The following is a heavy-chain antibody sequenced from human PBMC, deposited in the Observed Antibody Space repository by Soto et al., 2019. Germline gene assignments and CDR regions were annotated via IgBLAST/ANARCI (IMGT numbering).Heavy chain of an antibody. Sequence: PGGSLRLSCAASGFTFSSYEMNWVRQAPGKGLEWVSYISSSGSTIYYADSVKGRFTISRDNAKNSLYLQMNSLRAEDTAVYYCARGGYGPRGRYYGMDVWRQGTTVTVSS. J-gene: IGHJ6*02. D-gene: IGHD5-18*01. V-gene: IGHV3-48*03. CDR1: GFTFSSYE. CDR3: ARGGYGPRGRYYGMDV. CDR2: ISSSGSTI.